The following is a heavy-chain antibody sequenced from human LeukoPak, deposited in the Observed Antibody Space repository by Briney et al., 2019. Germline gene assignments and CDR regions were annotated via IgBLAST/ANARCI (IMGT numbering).Heavy chain of an antibody. CDR3: ARDATVWAYDAFDI. D-gene: IGHD4-17*01. V-gene: IGHV1-69*04. CDR1: GGTFSSYA. J-gene: IGHJ3*02. CDR2: IIPILGIA. Sequence: GASVKVSCKASGGTFSSYAISWVRRAPGQGLEWMGRIIPILGIANYAQKFQGRVTITADKSTSTAYMELSSLRSEDTAVYYCARDATVWAYDAFDIWGQGTMVTVSS.